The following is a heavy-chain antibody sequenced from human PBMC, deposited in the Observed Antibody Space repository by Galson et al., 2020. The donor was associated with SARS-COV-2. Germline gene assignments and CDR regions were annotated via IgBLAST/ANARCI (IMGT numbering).Heavy chain of an antibody. CDR1: GGSIGFYY. CDR2: IYYSGST. J-gene: IGHJ4*02. Sequence: SETLSLTCTVSGGSIGFYYWSWIRQPPGKGLEWIGYIYYSGSTNYSPSLKSRVTMSVDTSENQFSLNLSSVTAADTAVYYCARTQYDSRGYDYWGQGTLVTVSS. CDR3: ARTQYDSRGYDY. D-gene: IGHD3-22*01. V-gene: IGHV4-59*01.